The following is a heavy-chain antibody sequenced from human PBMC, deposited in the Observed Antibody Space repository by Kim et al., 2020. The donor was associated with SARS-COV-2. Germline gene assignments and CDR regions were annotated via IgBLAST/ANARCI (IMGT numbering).Heavy chain of an antibody. CDR3: ARDDRRLSYYYYYMDV. Sequence: SRRSRVTISVDTSKNQFSLKLSSVTAADTAVYYCARDDRRLSYYYYYMDVWGKGTTVTVSS. J-gene: IGHJ6*03. D-gene: IGHD5-12*01. V-gene: IGHV4-30-2*05.